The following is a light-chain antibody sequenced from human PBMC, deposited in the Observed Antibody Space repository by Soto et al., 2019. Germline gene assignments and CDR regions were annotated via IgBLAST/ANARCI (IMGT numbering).Light chain of an antibody. CDR1: QTIRGL. Sequence: EIVLTQSPATLSLSPGERATLSCRTSQTIRGLLNWYQQRPGQAPRLLIYGASTRATGIPARFSGSGSGTEFTLTISSLQSEDFAVYYCQSGRTFGQGTKVEIK. J-gene: IGKJ1*01. V-gene: IGKV3-11*01. CDR3: QSGRT. CDR2: GAS.